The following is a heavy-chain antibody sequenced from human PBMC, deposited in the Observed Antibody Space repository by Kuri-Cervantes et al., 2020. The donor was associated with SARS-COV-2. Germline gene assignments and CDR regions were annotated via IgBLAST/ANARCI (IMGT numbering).Heavy chain of an antibody. V-gene: IGHV1-69*13. CDR3: ARPLHCTNGVCSYYYYYGMTS. D-gene: IGHD2-8*01. CDR2: IIPIFGTA. Sequence: SVKVSCKASGGTFSSYAISWVRQAPGQGLEWMGGIIPIFGTANYAQKFQGRVTITADESTSTAYMELSSLRSEDTAVYYCARPLHCTNGVCSYYYYYGMTSGAKGPRSPSP. J-gene: IGHJ6*02. CDR1: GGTFSSYA.